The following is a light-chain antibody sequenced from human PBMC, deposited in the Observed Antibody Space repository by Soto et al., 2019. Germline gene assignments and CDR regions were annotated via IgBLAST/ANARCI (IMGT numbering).Light chain of an antibody. V-gene: IGLV2-23*01. CDR2: EGT. J-gene: IGLJ1*01. CDR1: SSDVVSYIL. CDR3: CSYASSSTYV. Sequence: QSVLTQPASVSGSPGQSITISCTGTSSDVVSYILVSWYQQHPGKAPKLMIYEGTKRPSGVSDRFSGSRSGNTASLTISGLQAEDEADYYCCSYASSSTYVFGTGTKVTVL.